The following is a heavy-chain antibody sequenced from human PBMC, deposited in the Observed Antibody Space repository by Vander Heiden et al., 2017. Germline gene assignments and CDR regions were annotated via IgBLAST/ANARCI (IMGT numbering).Heavy chain of an antibody. CDR3: ARDSSGWPSWYFDL. CDR1: GFTFSSYA. V-gene: IGHV3-23*01. Sequence: EVQLLESGGGLVQPGGSLRLSCAASGFTFSSYAISWVRQAPGKGLEWVSAISGSGGSTYYADSVKGRFTISRDNSKNTLYLQMNSLRAEDTAVYYCARDSSGWPSWYFDLWGRGTLVTVSS. J-gene: IGHJ2*01. D-gene: IGHD6-19*01. CDR2: ISGSGGST.